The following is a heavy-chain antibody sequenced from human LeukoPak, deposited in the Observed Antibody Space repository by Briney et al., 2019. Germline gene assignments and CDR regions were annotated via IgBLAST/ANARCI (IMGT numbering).Heavy chain of an antibody. CDR3: ARAIRMVRGVIPFYYGMDV. Sequence: SETLSLTCTVSGGSVSSGSYYWTRIRQPPGKGLEWIGYIYYSGSTNYNPSLKSRVIISVDTSKNQFSLKLSSVTAADTAVYYCARAIRMVRGVIPFYYGMDVWGKGSTVTVSS. CDR2: IYYSGST. V-gene: IGHV4-61*01. D-gene: IGHD3-10*01. CDR1: GGSVSSGSYY. J-gene: IGHJ6*04.